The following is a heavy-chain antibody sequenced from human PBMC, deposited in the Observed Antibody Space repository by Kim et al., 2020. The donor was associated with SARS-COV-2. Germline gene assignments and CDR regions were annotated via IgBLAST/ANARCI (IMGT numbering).Heavy chain of an antibody. Sequence: SETLSLTCTVSGGSISSGGYYWSWTRQHPGKGWEWIGNINYSGSPYYNPSLKSRVTISVDTSKNQFSLKLSSVTAADTAVYYCARDEDGSGINFDYWGQGTLVTVSS. CDR3: ARDEDGSGINFDY. J-gene: IGHJ4*02. CDR1: GGSISSGGYY. D-gene: IGHD3-10*01. V-gene: IGHV4-31*03. CDR2: INYSGSP.